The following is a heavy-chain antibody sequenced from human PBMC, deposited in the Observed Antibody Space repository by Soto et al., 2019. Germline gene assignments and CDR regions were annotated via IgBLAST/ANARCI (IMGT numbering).Heavy chain of an antibody. D-gene: IGHD3-10*01. CDR1: EFTFSSYW. Sequence: EVQLVESGGGLVRPGGSLRLSYVASEFTFSSYWMHWVRQVPGKGLVWVSRLNEDGSFTTYADSVKGRFTISRDNAKKTLYLQMNSLRAEDTAVYYCARDLSGRADVWGQGTTVTVSS. CDR2: LNEDGSFT. J-gene: IGHJ6*02. V-gene: IGHV3-74*01. CDR3: ARDLSGRADV.